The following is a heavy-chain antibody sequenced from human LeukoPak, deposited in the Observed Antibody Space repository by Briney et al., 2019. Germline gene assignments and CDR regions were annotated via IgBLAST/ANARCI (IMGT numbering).Heavy chain of an antibody. J-gene: IGHJ4*02. D-gene: IGHD6-19*01. CDR1: GYTFTGYY. CDR2: ISPNNGGT. V-gene: IGHV1-2*02. Sequence: ASVKVSCKASGYTFTGYYMHWVRQAPGQGLEWMGWISPNNGGTNYARKFHGRVTMTRDTSISTAYMELSRLRSDDTAVYYCARDLSSGSDWDYWGQGTLVTDSS. CDR3: ARDLSSGSDWDY.